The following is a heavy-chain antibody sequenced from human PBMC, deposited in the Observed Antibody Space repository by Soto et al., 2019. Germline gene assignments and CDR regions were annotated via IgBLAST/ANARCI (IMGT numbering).Heavy chain of an antibody. J-gene: IGHJ4*02. CDR1: GFTFSSYG. CDR3: XXXXXXXXXXXXXXXXXXX. V-gene: IGHV3-30*03. Sequence: QVQLVESGGGVVQPGRSLRLSCAASGFTFSSYGMHWVRQAPGKGLEWVAVISYDGSNKYYADSVKGRFTISRDNSKNTLYLQMNSLRAXXXXXXXXXXXXXXXXXXXXXXXXXXXXGQGTLVTVSS. CDR2: ISYDGSNK.